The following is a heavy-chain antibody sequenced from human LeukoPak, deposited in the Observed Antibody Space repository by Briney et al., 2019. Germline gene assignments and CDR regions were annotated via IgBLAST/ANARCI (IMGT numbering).Heavy chain of an antibody. V-gene: IGHV3-21*01. Sequence: PGGSLRLSCAASGFTFSSYSMNWVRQAPGKGLEWVSSISSSSSYIYYADSVKGRFTISRDNAKNSLYLQMNSLRAEDTAVYYCARVSRGYCSSTSFYAGDYWGQGTLVTVSS. J-gene: IGHJ4*02. CDR3: ARVSRGYCSSTSFYAGDY. CDR2: ISSSSSYI. CDR1: GFTFSSYS. D-gene: IGHD2-2*01.